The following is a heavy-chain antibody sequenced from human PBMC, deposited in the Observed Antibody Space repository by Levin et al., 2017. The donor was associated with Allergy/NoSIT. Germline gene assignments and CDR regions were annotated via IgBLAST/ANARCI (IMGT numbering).Heavy chain of an antibody. V-gene: IGHV4-31*02. CDR1: GDSISSGDNL. CDR3: ARTTYYQNRNFDY. D-gene: IGHD3-10*01. CDR2: IYYSGST. Sequence: PSQTLSLTCTVSGDSISSGDNLWSWIRQHPGKGLQWIGYIYYSGSTYYNPSLKSRVSISVDTNKNQFSLKLSSVSAADTAMYYCARTTYYQNRNFDYWGQGTLVTVSS. J-gene: IGHJ4*02.